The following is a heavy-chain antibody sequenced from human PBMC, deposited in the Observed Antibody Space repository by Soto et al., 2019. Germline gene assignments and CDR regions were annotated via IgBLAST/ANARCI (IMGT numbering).Heavy chain of an antibody. V-gene: IGHV4-31*03. Sequence: SETLSLTCTVSGGSISSGGYYWSWIRQHPGKGLEWIGYIYYSGSTYYNPSLKSRVTISVDTSKNQFSLKLSSVTAADTAVYYCARSAYDYGSGSYYNRAFDIWGQGTMVTVS. CDR1: GGSISSGGYY. CDR3: ARSAYDYGSGSYYNRAFDI. D-gene: IGHD3-10*01. J-gene: IGHJ3*02. CDR2: IYYSGST.